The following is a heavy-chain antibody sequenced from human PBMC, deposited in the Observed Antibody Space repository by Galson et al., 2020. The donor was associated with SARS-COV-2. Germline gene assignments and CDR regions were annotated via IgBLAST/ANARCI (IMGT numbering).Heavy chain of an antibody. J-gene: IGHJ4*02. CDR3: AHTYYDIVSGYSQDFDY. CDR1: GFSLSTSGVG. Sequence: SGPTLVKPPQTLTLTCTFSGFSLSTSGVGVGWIRQPPGKALEWLALIYWDDDKRYSPSLKSRLTITKDTSKNQVVLTMTNMDPVDTATYYCAHTYYDIVSGYSQDFDYWGQGTLVTVSS. D-gene: IGHD3-9*01. V-gene: IGHV2-5*02. CDR2: IYWDDDK.